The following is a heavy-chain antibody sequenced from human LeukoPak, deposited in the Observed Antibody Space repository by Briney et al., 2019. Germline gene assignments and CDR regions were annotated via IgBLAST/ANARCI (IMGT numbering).Heavy chain of an antibody. CDR3: AREKFYYDSSGYYPIDY. D-gene: IGHD3-22*01. CDR1: GGSISSYY. CDR2: IYTSGST. Sequence: PSETLSLTCTVSGGSISSYYWSWIRQPAGKGLEWIGRIYTSGSTYYNPSLKSRVTMSVDTSKNQFSLKLSSVTAADTAVYYCAREKFYYDSSGYYPIDYRGQGTLVTVSS. V-gene: IGHV4-4*07. J-gene: IGHJ4*02.